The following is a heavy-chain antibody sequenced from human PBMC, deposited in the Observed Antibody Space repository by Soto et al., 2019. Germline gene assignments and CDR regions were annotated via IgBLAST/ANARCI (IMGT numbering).Heavy chain of an antibody. V-gene: IGHV1-18*01. CDR2: LSIYNGKT. CDR3: ARVPKGGYCSGGSCYADFDY. CDR1: GYTFTSYG. J-gene: IGHJ4*02. D-gene: IGHD2-15*01. Sequence: ASVKASCKSSGYTFTSYGISWVRQAPGQGLEWMGWLSIYNGKTNYARKLQGRLTMTTDAPTGTAYMELTSLTSDDTAVYYCARVPKGGYCSGGSCYADFDYWGQGTLVTVPS.